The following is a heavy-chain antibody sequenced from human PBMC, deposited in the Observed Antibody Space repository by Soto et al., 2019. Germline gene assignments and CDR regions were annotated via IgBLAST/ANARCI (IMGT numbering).Heavy chain of an antibody. J-gene: IGHJ6*02. D-gene: IGHD3-10*01. Sequence: QVQLVQSGAEVKKPGSSVKVSCKASGGTFSSYAISWVRQAPGQELEWMGGIIPIFGTANYAQKFQGRVTITADKSTSTAYMELSSLRSEDTAVYYCARFGGGGSGSSDYYYYGMDVWGQGTTVTVSS. CDR3: ARFGGGGSGSSDYYYYGMDV. CDR1: GGTFSSYA. CDR2: IIPIFGTA. V-gene: IGHV1-69*06.